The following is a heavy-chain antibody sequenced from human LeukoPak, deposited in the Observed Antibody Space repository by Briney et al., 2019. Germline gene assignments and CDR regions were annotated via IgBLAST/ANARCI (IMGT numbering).Heavy chain of an antibody. Sequence: ASVKVSCKASGYTFTTYGISWVRQAPGQGLEWVGWIYTYNGDTNVAQKFQGRVTMTMDTSTSTAYMELRSLRSDDTAVYFCAREGGDCSGGSCYSAHYRYYGMDVWGQGTTVTVSS. V-gene: IGHV1-18*01. J-gene: IGHJ6*02. CDR2: IYTYNGDT. D-gene: IGHD2-15*01. CDR3: AREGGDCSGGSCYSAHYRYYGMDV. CDR1: GYTFTTYG.